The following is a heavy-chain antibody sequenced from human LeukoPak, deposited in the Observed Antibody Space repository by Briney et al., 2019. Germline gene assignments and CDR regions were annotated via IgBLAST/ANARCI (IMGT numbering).Heavy chain of an antibody. CDR1: GGSISSGGYS. CDR3: ARLQYGGIDY. CDR2: IYHSGST. V-gene: IGHV4-30-2*01. J-gene: IGHJ4*02. Sequence: SETLSLTCAVSGGSISSGGYSWSWIRQPPGKGLEWIGYIYHSGSTYYNPSLKSRVTISVDRSKNQFSLKLSSVTAADTAVYYCARLQYGGIDYWGQGTLVTVSS. D-gene: IGHD4-23*01.